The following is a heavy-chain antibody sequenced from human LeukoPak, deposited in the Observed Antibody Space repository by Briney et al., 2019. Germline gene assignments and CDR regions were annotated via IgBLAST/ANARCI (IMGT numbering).Heavy chain of an antibody. D-gene: IGHD3/OR15-3a*01. J-gene: IGHJ4*02. Sequence: PSETLSLTCAVYGGSFSGYYWSWIRQPPGKGLEWIGEINHSGSTNYNPSLKSRVTISVDTSKNQFSLKLSSVTAADTAVYYCARVRTGYYPLDYWGQGTLVTVSS. CDR2: INHSGST. CDR1: GGSFSGYY. CDR3: ARVRTGYYPLDY. V-gene: IGHV4-34*01.